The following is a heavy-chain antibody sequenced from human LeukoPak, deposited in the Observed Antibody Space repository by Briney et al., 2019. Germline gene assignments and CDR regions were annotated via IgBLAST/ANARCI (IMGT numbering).Heavy chain of an antibody. D-gene: IGHD5-18*01. CDR1: GFTFSTCA. J-gene: IGHJ4*02. Sequence: PGGSLRLSCAASGFTFSTCAMSWVRQAPGKGLEWVSTISGSGSNTYYADSVKGRFTISRDNSKNALYLQMHSLRADDAAVYFCAKTPRGYTYVPDYWGQGTLVTVSS. V-gene: IGHV3-23*01. CDR2: ISGSGSNT. CDR3: AKTPRGYTYVPDY.